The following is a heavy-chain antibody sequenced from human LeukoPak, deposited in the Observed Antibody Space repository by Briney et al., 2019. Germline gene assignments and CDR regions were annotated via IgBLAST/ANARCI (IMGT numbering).Heavy chain of an antibody. D-gene: IGHD6-13*01. V-gene: IGHV3-23*01. J-gene: IGHJ4*02. CDR1: GFTFSSYA. CDR3: AKHVAAAASYFDY. CDR2: ISGSGGRR. Sequence: GGSLRLSCAASGFTFSSYAMSWVRQAPGKGLEWVSGISGSGGRRNYADSVKGRFTISRDNSKNTLYLQMNSLRAEDTAVYYCAKHVAAAASYFDYWGQGTLVTVSS.